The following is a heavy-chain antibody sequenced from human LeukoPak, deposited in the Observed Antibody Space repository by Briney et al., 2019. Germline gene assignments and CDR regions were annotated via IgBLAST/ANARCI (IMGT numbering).Heavy chain of an antibody. D-gene: IGHD3-22*01. CDR3: ARAPFYYDSSGYPYFDG. Sequence: PVGSLWCTRAAFGFTISTNYMSWVRHAPGKGLEWVSVMYTGGSTYYADSVKGRFTISRDNSKNTLYLQMNSLRAEDTALYYCARAPFYYDSSGYPYFDGWGHAPALTASS. CDR2: MYTGGST. V-gene: IGHV3-53*01. J-gene: IGHJ4*01. CDR1: GFTISTNY.